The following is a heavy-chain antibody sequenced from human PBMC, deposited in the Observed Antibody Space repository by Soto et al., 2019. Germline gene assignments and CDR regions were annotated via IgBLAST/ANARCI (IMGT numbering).Heavy chain of an antibody. V-gene: IGHV3-33*01. CDR2: IWYDGSNK. Sequence: PGGSLRLSCAASGFTFSSYGMHWVRQAPGKGLEWVAVIWYDGSNKYYADSVKGRFTISRDNSKNTLYLQMNSLRAEDTAVYYCARDGAPYYYDSSGYDFFDYWGQGTLVTVSS. J-gene: IGHJ4*02. CDR1: GFTFSSYG. CDR3: ARDGAPYYYDSSGYDFFDY. D-gene: IGHD3-22*01.